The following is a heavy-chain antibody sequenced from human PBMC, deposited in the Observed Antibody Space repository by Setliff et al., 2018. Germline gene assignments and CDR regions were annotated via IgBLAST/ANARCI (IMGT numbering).Heavy chain of an antibody. CDR2: VYYDGRT. Sequence: PSETLSLTCSVSGASVTNVNYYWGWIRQPPGKGLEWIASVYYDGRTYYNPSFKSRPTMSVDKSRNQFSLKLTSVTAADTAVFYCARIAYFDFWRGYGVGAFDLWGHGTMVTVSS. CDR3: ARIAYFDFWRGYGVGAFDL. CDR1: GASVTNVNYY. D-gene: IGHD3-3*01. V-gene: IGHV4-39*01. J-gene: IGHJ3*01.